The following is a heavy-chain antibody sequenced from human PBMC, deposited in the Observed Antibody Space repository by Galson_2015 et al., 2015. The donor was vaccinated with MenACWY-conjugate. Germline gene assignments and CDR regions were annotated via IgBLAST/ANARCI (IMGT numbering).Heavy chain of an antibody. CDR3: ARGRRRGDYYYGMDV. CDR1: GFTVTTY. CDR2: IYAGGTP. V-gene: IGHV3-66*02. Sequence: SLRLSCAASGFTVTTYMSWVRQAPGKGLEWVSAIYAGGTPYYADSVKGRFTTSRDISKNTVYLQMNSLRPEDTAVYYCARGRRRGDYYYGMDVWGQGTTVTVSS. J-gene: IGHJ6*02. D-gene: IGHD2-15*01.